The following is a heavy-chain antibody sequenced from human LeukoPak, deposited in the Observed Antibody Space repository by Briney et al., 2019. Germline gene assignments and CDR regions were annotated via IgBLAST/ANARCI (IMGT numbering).Heavy chain of an antibody. CDR1: GGSISSGSYY. D-gene: IGHD5-18*01. Sequence: TLSLTCTVSGGSISSGSYYWSWIRQPAGKGLEWIGHIYTSGSTNYNPSLKSRVTISVDTSKNQFSLKLSSVTAADTAVYYCARGGYTYGLNAFDIWGQGTMVTVSS. CDR2: IYTSGST. V-gene: IGHV4-61*09. CDR3: ARGGYTYGLNAFDI. J-gene: IGHJ3*02.